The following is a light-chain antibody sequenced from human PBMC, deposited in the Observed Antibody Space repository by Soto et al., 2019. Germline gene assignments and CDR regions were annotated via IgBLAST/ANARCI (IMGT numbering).Light chain of an antibody. V-gene: IGLV7-43*01. Sequence: QTVVAQESSLTVSPGGTVTLTCASSTGAVTSGHYPNWFQQKPGHAPRALIYSTSHRHSWTPARFSGSLLGGKAALTLSGVQPEDEAEYSCLLYYAGAWVFGGGTKL. CDR1: TGAVTSGHY. CDR3: LLYYAGAWV. J-gene: IGLJ3*02. CDR2: STS.